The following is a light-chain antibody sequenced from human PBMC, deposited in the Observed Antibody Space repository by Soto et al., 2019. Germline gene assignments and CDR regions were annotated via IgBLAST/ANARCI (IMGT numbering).Light chain of an antibody. Sequence: EIVLTQSPGTLSLSPGERATLSCRASQSVSSNLLAWYQEKPGQAPRLLIYGASSRATGIPDRFSGSGSGTDFTLTISRLEPEDFAVYYCQQYGSSPRTFGQGTKVDI. CDR2: GAS. J-gene: IGKJ1*01. V-gene: IGKV3-20*01. CDR3: QQYGSSPRT. CDR1: QSVSSNL.